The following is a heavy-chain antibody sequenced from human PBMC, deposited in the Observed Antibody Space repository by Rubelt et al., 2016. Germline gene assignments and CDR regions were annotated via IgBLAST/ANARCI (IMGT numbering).Heavy chain of an antibody. V-gene: IGHV4-4*07. CDR2: IYSSGIT. CDR3: ARVGYFGMGANY. D-gene: IGHD1-26*01. CDR1: GGSISSYY. Sequence: QVQLQESGPGLVKPSETLSLTCTVSGGSISSYYWSWIRQPAGKGLEWIGRIYSSGITNYNPSLKSCVIMSVDTSKNQCSLKLSSVTAADTAMYYCARVGYFGMGANYWGQGTLVTVSS. J-gene: IGHJ4*02.